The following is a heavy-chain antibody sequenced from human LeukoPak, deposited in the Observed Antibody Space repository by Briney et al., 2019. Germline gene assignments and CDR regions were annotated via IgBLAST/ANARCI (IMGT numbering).Heavy chain of an antibody. CDR2: ISSSSSYI. V-gene: IGHV3-21*01. Sequence: GSLRLSCAASGFTFSSYSMNWVRQAPGKGLEWVSSISSSSSYIYYADSVKGRFTIPRDNAKNSLYLQMNSLRAEDTAVYYCARDNYYDSSGHPRGYYYYGMDVWGQGTTVTVSS. CDR3: ARDNYYDSSGHPRGYYYYGMDV. CDR1: GFTFSSYS. D-gene: IGHD3-22*01. J-gene: IGHJ6*02.